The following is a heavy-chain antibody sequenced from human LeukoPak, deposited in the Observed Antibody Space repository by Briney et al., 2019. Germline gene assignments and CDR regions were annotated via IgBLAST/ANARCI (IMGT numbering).Heavy chain of an antibody. CDR1: GYTLTELS. CDR3: AFQGYCSSTSCSTDY. Sequence: ASVKVSCKVSGYTLTELSMHWVRQAPGKGLEWMGWISAYNGNTNYAQKLQGRVTMTTDTSTSTAYMELRSLRSDDTAVYYCAFQGYCSSTSCSTDYWGQGTLVTVSS. J-gene: IGHJ4*02. V-gene: IGHV1-18*01. CDR2: ISAYNGNT. D-gene: IGHD2-2*01.